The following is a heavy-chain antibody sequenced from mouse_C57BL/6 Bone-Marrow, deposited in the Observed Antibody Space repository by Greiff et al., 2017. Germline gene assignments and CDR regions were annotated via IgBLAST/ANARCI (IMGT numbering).Heavy chain of an antibody. D-gene: IGHD4-1*01. CDR3: ARHEVLTLLDY. CDR2: FYPGSGSI. V-gene: IGHV1-62-2*01. CDR1: GYTFTEYT. J-gene: IGHJ2*01. Sequence: VQRVESGAELVKPGASVKLSCKASGYTFTEYTIHWVKRGSGKGLEWIGWFYPGSGSIKYNEKFKDKATLTADKSSSPVYMELSRLTSEDSAVYFCARHEVLTLLDYWGQGTTLTVSS.